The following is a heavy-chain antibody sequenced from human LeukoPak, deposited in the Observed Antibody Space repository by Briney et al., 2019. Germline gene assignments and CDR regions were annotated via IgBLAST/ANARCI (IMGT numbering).Heavy chain of an antibody. CDR3: ARGAPMGSY. J-gene: IGHJ4*02. Sequence: PGGSLRLSCAASGFTFSSYGMHWVRQAPGKGLEWVANIKQDGSEKYYVDSVKGRFTISRDNAKNSLYLQINSLRAEDTAVYYCARGAPMGSYWGQGTLVTVSS. CDR2: IKQDGSEK. D-gene: IGHD2-8*01. CDR1: GFTFSSYG. V-gene: IGHV3-7*01.